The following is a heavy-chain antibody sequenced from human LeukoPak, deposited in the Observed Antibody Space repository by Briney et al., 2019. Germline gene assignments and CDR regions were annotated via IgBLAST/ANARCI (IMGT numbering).Heavy chain of an antibody. J-gene: IGHJ4*02. CDR1: GFTVSSNY. CDR3: ARSPPNWGLKYYFDY. CDR2: IYSGGSK. D-gene: IGHD7-27*01. V-gene: IGHV3-53*01. Sequence: RGSLRLSCAASGFTVSSNYMSWVRQAPGKGLEWVSVIYSGGSKYYADSVKGRFTISRDNSKNTLYLQMNSLRAEDTAVYYCARSPPNWGLKYYFDYWGQGTLVTVSS.